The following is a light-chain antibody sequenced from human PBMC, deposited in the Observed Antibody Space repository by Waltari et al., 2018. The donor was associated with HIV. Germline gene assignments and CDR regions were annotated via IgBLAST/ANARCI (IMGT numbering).Light chain of an antibody. J-gene: IGLJ2*01. V-gene: IGLV1-51*01. Sequence: QSILTQPPSVSAAPGQKVPIPCSGRSSNIVTTYVSWYHQRPGTAPKLLSYDNNKRPSGIADRFAGSKSGTLGTLDISGVQTGDEADDYCAAWDHGLDGMLIGGGTKLTV. CDR3: AAWDHGLDGML. CDR2: DNN. CDR1: SSNIVTTY.